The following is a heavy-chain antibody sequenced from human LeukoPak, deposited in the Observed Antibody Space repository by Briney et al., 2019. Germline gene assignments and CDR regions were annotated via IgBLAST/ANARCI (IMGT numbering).Heavy chain of an antibody. J-gene: IGHJ5*02. V-gene: IGHV1-18*01. CDR2: ISAYNGNT. D-gene: IGHD3-10*01. CDR3: AREGPSPYYYGSGSYYYPNWFDP. CDR1: GYTFTSYG. Sequence: ASVKVSCKASGYTFTSYGISWVRQAPGQGLEWMGWISAYNGNTNYAQKLQGRVTMTTDTSTSTAYIELRSLRSDDTAVYYCAREGPSPYYYGSGSYYYPNWFDPWGQGTLVTVSS.